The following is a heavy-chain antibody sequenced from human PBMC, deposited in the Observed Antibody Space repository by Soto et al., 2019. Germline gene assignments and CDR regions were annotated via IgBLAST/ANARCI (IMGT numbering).Heavy chain of an antibody. V-gene: IGHV3-9*01. CDR2: IRWNSGSI. D-gene: IGHD5-12*01. CDR3: AKDIWRWLQFRGYRFDP. CDR1: GFTFDDYA. J-gene: IGHJ5*02. Sequence: EVQLVESGGGLVQPGRSLRLSCAASGFTFDDYAMHWVRQAPGKGLEWVSGIRWNSGSIGYADSVKGRFTISRDNAKNYMYLQMNSLGAEDTALYYCAKDIWRWLQFRGYRFDPWGQGTVVTVSS.